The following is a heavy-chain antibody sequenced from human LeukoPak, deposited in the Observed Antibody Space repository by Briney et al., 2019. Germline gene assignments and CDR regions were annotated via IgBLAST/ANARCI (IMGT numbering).Heavy chain of an antibody. J-gene: IGHJ4*02. D-gene: IGHD6-19*01. CDR3: ARDGAVAGTDY. CDR1: GFTFSTYW. V-gene: IGHV3-74*01. Sequence: GGSLRLSCAASGFTFSTYWMHWVRQPPGKGLVWVSRVKGDGSEISYADSVKGRFTISRDNAKNTLYLQMNSLSAEDTAVYYCARDGAVAGTDYWGQGTLVTVSS. CDR2: VKGDGSEI.